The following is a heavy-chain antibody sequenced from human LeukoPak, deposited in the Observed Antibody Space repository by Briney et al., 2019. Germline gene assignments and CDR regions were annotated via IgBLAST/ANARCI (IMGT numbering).Heavy chain of an antibody. V-gene: IGHV4-59*01. CDR2: IYYSGST. Sequence: SETLSLTCTVSGGSISSYYWSWIRQPPGKGLEWIGYIYYSGSTNYNPSLKSRVTISVDTSKNQFSLKLSSVTAADTAVYHCATVRGWMSTKERNWFDPWGQGTLVTVSS. D-gene: IGHD5-24*01. CDR1: GGSISSYY. CDR3: ATVRGWMSTKERNWFDP. J-gene: IGHJ5*02.